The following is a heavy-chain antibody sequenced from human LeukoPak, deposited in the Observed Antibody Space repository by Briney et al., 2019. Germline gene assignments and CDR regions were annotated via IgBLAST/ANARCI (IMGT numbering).Heavy chain of an antibody. D-gene: IGHD2-2*01. CDR3: ARGYCSSTSCYGDAFDI. CDR2: ISSSGSTI. V-gene: IGHV3-48*03. J-gene: IGHJ3*02. CDR1: GFTFSSYE. Sequence: GRSLRLSCAASGFTFSSYEMNWVRQAPGKGLEWVSYISSSGSTIYYADSVKGRSTISRDNAKNSLYLQMNSLRAEDTAVYYCARGYCSSTSCYGDAFDIWGQGTMVTVSS.